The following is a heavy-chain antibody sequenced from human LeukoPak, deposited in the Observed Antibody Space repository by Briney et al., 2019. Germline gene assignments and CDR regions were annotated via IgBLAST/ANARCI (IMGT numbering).Heavy chain of an antibody. CDR1: GFTFSSYA. CDR3: AKSSGYDPYSYFDY. Sequence: GGSLRLSCAASGFTFSSYAINWVRQAPGKGLEWVSTISGSGSSTYYADSVKGRFTISRDNSKNTLYLQMNSLRAEDAAVYYCAKSSGYDPYSYFDYWGQGTLVTVSS. D-gene: IGHD5-12*01. J-gene: IGHJ4*02. V-gene: IGHV3-23*01. CDR2: ISGSGSST.